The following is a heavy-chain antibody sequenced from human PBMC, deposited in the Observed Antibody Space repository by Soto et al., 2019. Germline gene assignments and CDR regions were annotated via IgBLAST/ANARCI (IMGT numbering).Heavy chain of an antibody. CDR2: ILHDGSAE. Sequence: GGSLRLSWAASGFIFTSYGMHWVRQAPGKGLEWMALILHDGSAEYYADSVKGRFTISRDNSKNTLYLQMNSLTAEDTAVYYCXRSRDGYSFYFYYGMDGWGQGATVTVSS. V-gene: IGHV3-30*03. CDR1: GFIFTSYG. CDR3: XRSRDGYSFYFYYGMDG. D-gene: IGHD4-4*01. J-gene: IGHJ6*02.